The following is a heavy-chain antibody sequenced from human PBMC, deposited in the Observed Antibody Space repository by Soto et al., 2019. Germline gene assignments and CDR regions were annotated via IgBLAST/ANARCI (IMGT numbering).Heavy chain of an antibody. Sequence: SETLSLTCTVSGGSISSYYWSWIRQPPGKGLEWIGYIYYSGSTNYNPSLKSRVTISVDTSKNQFSLKLSSVTAADTAVYYCARSDGIAVGGWYYYYMDVWGKGTTVTVSS. V-gene: IGHV4-59*01. CDR3: ARSDGIAVGGWYYYYMDV. CDR2: IYYSGST. J-gene: IGHJ6*03. D-gene: IGHD6-19*01. CDR1: GGSISSYY.